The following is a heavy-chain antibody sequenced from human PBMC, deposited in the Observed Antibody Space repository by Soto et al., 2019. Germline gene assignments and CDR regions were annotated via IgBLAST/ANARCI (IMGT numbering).Heavy chain of an antibody. CDR2: TYTVGDT. CDR1: GFIVRVTS. J-gene: IGHJ6*03. V-gene: IGHV3-66*01. Sequence: EMQVVESGGGLVQPGGSLRLSCVASGFIVRVTSMTWVREDPGKGLEWVSVTYTVGDTDYADSVKGRFTTSIDNSKNMLYLEVSSLRAEDTAVYYCARVSFRNDYDHYYMDVWGKGTTVTVSS. CDR3: ARVSFRNDYDHYYMDV. D-gene: IGHD1-1*01.